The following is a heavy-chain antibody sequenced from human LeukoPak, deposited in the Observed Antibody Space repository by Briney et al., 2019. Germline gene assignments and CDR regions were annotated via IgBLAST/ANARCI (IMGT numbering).Heavy chain of an antibody. Sequence: GGSLKLSCAASGFTFSDPAMHWVRQASGKGLEWVGHIRTKANSYATTYAASVKGRFTISRDDANNTAYLQMISLKAEDTAVYYCMGYYGSGTYYSGDYYYGMDVWGQGTTVTVSS. CDR1: GFTFSDPA. V-gene: IGHV3-73*01. CDR2: IRTKANSYAT. D-gene: IGHD3-10*01. CDR3: MGYYGSGTYYSGDYYYGMDV. J-gene: IGHJ6*02.